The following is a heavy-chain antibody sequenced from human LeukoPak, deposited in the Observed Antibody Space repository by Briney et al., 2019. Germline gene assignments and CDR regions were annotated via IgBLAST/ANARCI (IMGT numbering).Heavy chain of an antibody. CDR2: IYYTGST. CDR1: GGSVSNGNYY. V-gene: IGHV4-61*01. J-gene: IGHJ4*02. D-gene: IGHD3-22*01. CDR3: ARGVGYYDSSGYYENYFDY. Sequence: PSETLSLTCTVSGGSVSNGNYYWSWLRQPPGKALEWIGYIYYTGSTSYNPSLEGRVTISVDTSKNQFSVKLNSVTAADTAVYYCARGVGYYDSSGYYENYFDYWGQGTLVTVSS.